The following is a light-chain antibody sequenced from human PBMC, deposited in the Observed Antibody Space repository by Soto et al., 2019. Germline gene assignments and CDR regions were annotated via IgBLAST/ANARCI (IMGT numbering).Light chain of an antibody. CDR3: QKYGSSPWT. V-gene: IGKV3-20*01. J-gene: IGKJ1*01. CDR2: GAS. CDR1: QSVSSSF. Sequence: EIVLTQSPGTLSLSPGERATLSCRASQSVSSSFLAWYQQKPGQAPRLLIYGASSRATGIPDRFSGSGSETDFTLTISRLEPEDFAVYYCQKYGSSPWTCGQGNKGDIK.